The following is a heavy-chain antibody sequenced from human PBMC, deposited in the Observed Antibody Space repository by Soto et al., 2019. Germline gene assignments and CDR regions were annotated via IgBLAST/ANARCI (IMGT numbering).Heavy chain of an antibody. CDR2: IYYSGST. D-gene: IGHD2-15*01. Sequence: PSETLSLTCTVSGGSISSSGYYWGWIRQPPGKGLQWIGSIYYSGSTYYNPSLKSRVTISVDTSKNQFSLKLSSVTAADTAVYYCASLGRTTLNYYYGMDVWGRRTTV. CDR1: GGSISSSGYY. CDR3: ASLGRTTLNYYYGMDV. V-gene: IGHV4-39*01. J-gene: IGHJ6*02.